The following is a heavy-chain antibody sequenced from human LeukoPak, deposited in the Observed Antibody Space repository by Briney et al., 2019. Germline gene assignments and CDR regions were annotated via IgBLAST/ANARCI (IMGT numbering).Heavy chain of an antibody. Sequence: EASVKVSSKVSGYTLTELSMHWVRQAPGKGLEWMGGFDPEDGETIYAQKFQGRVTITEDTSTDTAYMELSSLRSDDTAVYYCARDGIVGATEANWFDPWGQGTLVTVSS. CDR2: FDPEDGET. J-gene: IGHJ5*02. V-gene: IGHV1-24*01. CDR1: GYTLTELS. CDR3: ARDGIVGATEANWFDP. D-gene: IGHD1-26*01.